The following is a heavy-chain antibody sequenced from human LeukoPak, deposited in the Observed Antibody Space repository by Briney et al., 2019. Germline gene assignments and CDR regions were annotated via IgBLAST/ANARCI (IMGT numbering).Heavy chain of an antibody. J-gene: IGHJ3*02. CDR3: TRSGRGGAFDI. V-gene: IGHV3-48*03. CDR1: GFTFSSYE. Sequence: GGSLRLSCAASGFTFSSYEMNWVRQAPGKGLEWVSYIDSSGSTIHYADTVKGRFTISRDNAKNTLYLQMNSLRADDTAVYYCTRSGRGGAFDIWGQGTMVIVSS. D-gene: IGHD1-26*01. CDR2: IDSSGSTI.